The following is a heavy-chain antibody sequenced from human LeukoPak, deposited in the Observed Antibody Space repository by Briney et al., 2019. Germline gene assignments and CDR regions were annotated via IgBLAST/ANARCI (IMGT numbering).Heavy chain of an antibody. CDR2: MNPNSGNT. Sequence: GASVKVSCKASGYTFTSYDINWVRQATGQGLEWMGWMNPNSGNTGYAQKFQGRVTITRNTSISTAYMELSSLRSEDTAAYYCARGLDSYTIFGVRNYYYYMDVWGKGTTVTVSS. CDR3: ARGLDSYTIFGVRNYYYYMDV. J-gene: IGHJ6*03. CDR1: GYTFTSYD. D-gene: IGHD3-3*01. V-gene: IGHV1-8*03.